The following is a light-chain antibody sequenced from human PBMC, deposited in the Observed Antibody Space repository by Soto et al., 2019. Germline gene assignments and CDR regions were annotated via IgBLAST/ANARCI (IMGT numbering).Light chain of an antibody. V-gene: IGLV4-69*01. CDR1: SEHSNYA. CDR3: QTWGSGIVV. CDR2: LNSDGSH. J-gene: IGLJ2*01. Sequence: QTVVTQSPSASASLGASVKLTCTLSSEHSNYAIAWHQQQSEKGPRYLMNLNSDGSHSKGDGIPDRFSGSSSGAERYLTISSLQSEDEADYYCQTWGSGIVVFGGGTKLTVL.